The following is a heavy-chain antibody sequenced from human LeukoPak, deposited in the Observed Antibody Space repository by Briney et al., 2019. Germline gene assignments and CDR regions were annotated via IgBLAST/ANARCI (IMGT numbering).Heavy chain of an antibody. D-gene: IGHD2-2*01. CDR1: GGSISSYY. J-gene: IGHJ2*01. V-gene: IGHV4-59*01. CDR3: AREGGIVVVPAARLRGYFDL. CDR2: IYYSGST. Sequence: SETLSLTCTVSGGSISSYYWSWIRQPPGKGLEWIGYIYYSGSTNYNPSLKSRVTISVDTSKNQFSLKLSSVTAADTAVYYCAREGGIVVVPAARLRGYFDLWGRGTLVTVSS.